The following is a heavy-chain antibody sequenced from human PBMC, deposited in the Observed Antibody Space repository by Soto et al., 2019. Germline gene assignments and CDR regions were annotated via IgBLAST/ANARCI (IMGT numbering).Heavy chain of an antibody. CDR1: GFTFSGYA. J-gene: IGHJ6*02. Sequence: PGGSLRLSCAASGFTFSGYAMSWVRQAPGKGLEWVSAISGSGSRTYYADSVKGRFTISRDNSKNTLYLQMNSLRAEDTAVCYCAKPHAGYYDTSGYYYNPYYYGMDGWGQGTTVTVSS. CDR2: ISGSGSRT. D-gene: IGHD3-22*01. V-gene: IGHV3-23*01. CDR3: AKPHAGYYDTSGYYYNPYYYGMDG.